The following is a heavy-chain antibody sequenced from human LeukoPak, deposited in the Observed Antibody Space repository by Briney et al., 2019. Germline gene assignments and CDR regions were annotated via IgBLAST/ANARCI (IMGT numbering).Heavy chain of an antibody. V-gene: IGHV1-69*04. Sequence: SVKVSCKASVGTFSRYAISWVRQAPGQGLEWMGRIIPILGIAKYTQKFQGRVTITADKSTSAAYMEPSSLRSEETPGYYCARDSSSSPFDYWGQGNLVTVSS. J-gene: IGHJ4*02. D-gene: IGHD6-6*01. CDR2: IIPILGIA. CDR3: ARDSSSSPFDY. CDR1: VGTFSRYA.